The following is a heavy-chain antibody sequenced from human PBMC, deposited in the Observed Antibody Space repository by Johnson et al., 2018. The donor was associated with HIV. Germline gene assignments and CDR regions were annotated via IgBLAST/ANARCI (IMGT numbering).Heavy chain of an antibody. CDR2: ISWNSGSI. D-gene: IGHD3-10*01. V-gene: IGHV3-9*01. CDR3: ARSYYYFNDAFDI. Sequence: VQLVESGGGLVQPGRSLRLSCAASGFTFDDYAMHWVRQAPGKGLEWVSGISWNSGSIGYADSVKGRFTISRDNAKNSLYLQMNSLRAEDTALYYCARSYYYFNDAFDIWGQGTMVTVSS. J-gene: IGHJ3*02. CDR1: GFTFDDYA.